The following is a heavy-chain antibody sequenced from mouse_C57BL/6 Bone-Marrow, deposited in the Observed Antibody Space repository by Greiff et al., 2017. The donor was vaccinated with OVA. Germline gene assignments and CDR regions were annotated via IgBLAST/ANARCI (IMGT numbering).Heavy chain of an antibody. CDR2: ISYSGST. D-gene: IGHD1-1*01. CDR3: ARLRIYGSSHAMDY. Sequence: ESGPGLAKPSQTLSLTCSVTGYSITSDYWNWLRKFPGNKLEYMGYISYSGSTYYNPSLKSRISITRDTSKNQYYLQLNSVTTEDTATYYCARLRIYGSSHAMDYWGQGTSVTVSS. V-gene: IGHV3-8*01. CDR1: GYSITSDY. J-gene: IGHJ4*01.